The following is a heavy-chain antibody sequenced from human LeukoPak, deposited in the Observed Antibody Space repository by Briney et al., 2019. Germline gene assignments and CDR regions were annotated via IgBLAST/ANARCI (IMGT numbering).Heavy chain of an antibody. CDR1: GYTLTSYD. CDR3: ARPVVGYCSGGSCYSAEHFQH. V-gene: IGHV1-8*01. D-gene: IGHD2-15*01. Sequence: ASVKVSCKASGYTLTSYDINWVRQATGQGLEWMGWMNPNSGNTGYAQKFQGRVTMTRNTSISTAYMELSSLRSEDTAVYYCARPVVGYCSGGSCYSAEHFQHWGQGTLVTVSS. CDR2: MNPNSGNT. J-gene: IGHJ1*01.